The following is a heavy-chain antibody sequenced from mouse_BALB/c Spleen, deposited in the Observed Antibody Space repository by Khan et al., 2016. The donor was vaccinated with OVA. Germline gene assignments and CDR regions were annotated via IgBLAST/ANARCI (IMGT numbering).Heavy chain of an antibody. Sequence: EVQLQQSGPELVKPGASVKMSCKASGYTFTSYDMYWVKQKPGQGLEWIGYINPYNDHSKFNEKFKGKATLTSDKSSSTAYMEPSILNSEDAAVYYCARGMRGLQTWFAYWGQGTLVTVSA. V-gene: IGHV1S136*01. CDR2: INPYNDHS. CDR3: ARGMRGLQTWFAY. J-gene: IGHJ3*01. D-gene: IGHD3-1*01. CDR1: GYTFTSYD.